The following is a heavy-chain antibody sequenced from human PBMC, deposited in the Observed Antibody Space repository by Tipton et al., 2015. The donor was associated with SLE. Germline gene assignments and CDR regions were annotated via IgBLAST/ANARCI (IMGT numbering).Heavy chain of an antibody. D-gene: IGHD6-13*01. CDR3: ARGRSSSPPYYYYYMDV. CDR1: GGSISSYY. Sequence: TLSLTCTASGGSISSYYWSWIRQHPGKGLEWIGYIYYSGSTYYNPSLKSRVTISVDTSKNQFSLKLSSVTAADTAVYYCARGRSSSPPYYYYYMDVWGKGTTVTVSS. CDR2: IYYSGST. J-gene: IGHJ6*03. V-gene: IGHV4-31*03.